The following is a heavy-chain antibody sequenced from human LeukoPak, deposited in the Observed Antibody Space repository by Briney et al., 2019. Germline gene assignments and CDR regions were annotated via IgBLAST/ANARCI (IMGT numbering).Heavy chain of an antibody. CDR1: GYTFTDYY. D-gene: IGHD3-16*01. J-gene: IGHJ4*02. CDR3: ARGGDLEYYFDY. Sequence: ASVKVSCKASGYTFTDYYIHWVRQAPGQGLEWMGWINPKRGGTNYAQKFQGWVTMTRDTSISTGYMELSRLRSDDTAVYYCARGGDLEYYFDYWGQGTLVTVPS. V-gene: IGHV1-2*04. CDR2: INPKRGGT.